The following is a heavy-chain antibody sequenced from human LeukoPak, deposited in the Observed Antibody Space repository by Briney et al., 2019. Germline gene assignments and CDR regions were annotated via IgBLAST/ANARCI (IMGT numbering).Heavy chain of an antibody. CDR1: GFTFSSYS. V-gene: IGHV3-21*01. J-gene: IGHJ6*03. D-gene: IGHD2-15*01. Sequence: GGSLRLSCAASGFTFSSYSMNWVRQAPGKGLEWVSSISSSSSYIYYADSAKGRFTISRDNAKNSLYLQMNSLRAEDTAVYYCARDLGRPGHYYYYYMDVWGKGTTVTVSS. CDR2: ISSSSSYI. CDR3: ARDLGRPGHYYYYYMDV.